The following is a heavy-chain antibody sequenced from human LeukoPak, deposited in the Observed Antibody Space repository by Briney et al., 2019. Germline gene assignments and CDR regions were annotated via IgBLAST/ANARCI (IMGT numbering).Heavy chain of an antibody. J-gene: IGHJ4*02. Sequence: SGTLSLTCAVSGGSISSNWWSWVRQPPGKGLEWIGEIYHSGSTNYNPSLKSRVTISLDKSKNQFSLNLSSVTAADTAVYYCARDVGYSGYDGGFDYWGQGTLVTVSS. CDR3: ARDVGYSGYDGGFDY. V-gene: IGHV4-4*02. CDR1: GGSISSNW. CDR2: IYHSGST. D-gene: IGHD5-12*01.